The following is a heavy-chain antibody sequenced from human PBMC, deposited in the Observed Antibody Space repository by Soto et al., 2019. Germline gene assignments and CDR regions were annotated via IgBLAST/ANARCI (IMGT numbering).Heavy chain of an antibody. D-gene: IGHD6-19*01. J-gene: IGHJ5*02. V-gene: IGHV3-64D*06. CDR1: GFTFSSYA. CDR2: ISSNGGST. CDR3: VKDLWLGAFGPRTNNWFDP. Sequence: GSLRLSCSASGFTFSSYAMHWVRQSPGKGLEYVSAISSNGGSTYYADSVKGRFTISRDNSKNTLYLQMSSLRAEDTAVYYCVKDLWLGAFGPRTNNWFDPWGQGTLVTVSS.